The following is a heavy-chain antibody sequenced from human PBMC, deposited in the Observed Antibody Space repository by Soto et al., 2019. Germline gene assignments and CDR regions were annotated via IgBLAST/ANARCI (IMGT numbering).Heavy chain of an antibody. CDR2: LIPILGIA. CDR1: GGTFSSYT. D-gene: IGHD6-13*01. V-gene: IGHV1-69*02. Sequence: QVQMVQSGAEVNKPGSSVKVSCKASGGTFSSYTISWVLHAPGQWLEWMGRLIPILGIATYAQKFQGRITITAYKSTSTAYMELSSLRSADTAVYYWARLIAATVTNWFDPWGQGTLVTVSS. CDR3: ARLIAATVTNWFDP. J-gene: IGHJ5*02.